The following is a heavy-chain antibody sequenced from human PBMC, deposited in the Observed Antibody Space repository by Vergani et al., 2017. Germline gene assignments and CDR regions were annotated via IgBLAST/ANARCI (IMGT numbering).Heavy chain of an antibody. Sequence: EVQLLESGGSLVQPGGSLRLSCAASGFTFSSYAMSWVRQVPGKGLEWVSGISGSGGNTYYANSVKGRFTISRDNSKNTLYLQMNSLRADDTAVYYCAKGVYCSSTSCYEGRGYYYGMGVWGQGP. J-gene: IGHJ6*02. CDR1: GFTFSSYA. CDR2: ISGSGGNT. CDR3: AKGVYCSSTSCYEGRGYYYGMGV. D-gene: IGHD2-2*01. V-gene: IGHV3-23*01.